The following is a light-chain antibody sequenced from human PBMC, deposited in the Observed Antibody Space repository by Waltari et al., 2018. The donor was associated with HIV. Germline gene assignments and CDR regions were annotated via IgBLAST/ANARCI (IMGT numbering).Light chain of an antibody. CDR2: AAS. V-gene: IGKV1D-12*01. CDR3: QQANSFLT. Sequence: DIHLTQSPSSVSASVGDTVTITCRASQSISNWLAWYQHQPGKAPKLLIYAASTLQSGVPSRFSGRGSGTDFTLTITNLQPEDFATYYCQQANSFLTFGGGTKVEIK. J-gene: IGKJ4*01. CDR1: QSISNW.